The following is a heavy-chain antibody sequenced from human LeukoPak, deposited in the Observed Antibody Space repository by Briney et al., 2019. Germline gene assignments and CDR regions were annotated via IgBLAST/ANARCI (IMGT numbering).Heavy chain of an antibody. V-gene: IGHV4-30-2*01. D-gene: IGHD3-3*01. Sequence: SETLSLTCAVSGGSISSGGYSWSWIRQPPGKGLEWIGYIYHSGSTYYNPSLKSRVTISVDRSKNQFSLKLSSVTAADTAVYYCARDRALERSRVSMPAGDYWGQGTLVTVSS. CDR1: GGSISSGGYS. CDR3: ARDRALERSRVSMPAGDY. J-gene: IGHJ4*02. CDR2: IYHSGST.